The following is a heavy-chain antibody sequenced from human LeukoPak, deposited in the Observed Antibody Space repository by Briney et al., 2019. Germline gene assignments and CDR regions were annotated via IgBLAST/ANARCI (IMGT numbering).Heavy chain of an antibody. J-gene: IGHJ4*02. Sequence: PGGSLRLSCAASGFIFGDYGMSWVRHAPEKGLEWVSGINWNGVSTHYADSVRGRFTVSRDNTKNSLYLQMDSLRVEDTALYYCVRAKSVVGVNWPDYWGQGTLVTVSS. V-gene: IGHV3-20*04. D-gene: IGHD1-26*01. CDR2: INWNGVST. CDR3: VRAKSVVGVNWPDY. CDR1: GFIFGDYG.